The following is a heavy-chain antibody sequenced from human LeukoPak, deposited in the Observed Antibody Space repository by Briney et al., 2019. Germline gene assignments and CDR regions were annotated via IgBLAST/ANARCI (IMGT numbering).Heavy chain of an antibody. CDR1: GGSISSGSYY. V-gene: IGHV4-61*02. CDR3: ARDDYAGYYYYYMDV. D-gene: IGHD2-2*01. J-gene: IGHJ6*03. CDR2: IYTSGST. Sequence: SETLSLTCTVSGGSISSGSYYWSWIRQPAGKGLEWIGRIYTSGSTNYNPSLKSRVTISVDTSKNQFSLKLSSVTAAGTAVYYCARDDYAGYYYYYMDVWGKGTTVTVSS.